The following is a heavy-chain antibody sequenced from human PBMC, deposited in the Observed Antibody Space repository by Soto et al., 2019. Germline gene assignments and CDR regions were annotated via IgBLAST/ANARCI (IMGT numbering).Heavy chain of an antibody. J-gene: IGHJ2*01. Sequence: QVQLVQSGAEVKKPESSVKVSCKASGGTFSSYAISWVRQAPGQGLEWMSGIIPIFGTANYARKFQGRVTIPADESSSTDYVELSSLRSEDMSVYYCARDREYGSSGYYPLYCYFDLLVRGTLVTVSS. CDR1: GGTFSSYA. CDR3: ARDREYGSSGYYPLYCYFDL. CDR2: IIPIFGTA. V-gene: IGHV1-69*01. D-gene: IGHD3-22*01.